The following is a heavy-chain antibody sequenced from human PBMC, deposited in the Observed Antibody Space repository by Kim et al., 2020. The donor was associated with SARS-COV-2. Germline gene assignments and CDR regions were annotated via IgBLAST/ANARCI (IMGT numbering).Heavy chain of an antibody. CDR2: IYHSGST. Sequence: SETLSLTCAVSGGSISSSNWWSWVRQPPGKGLEWIGEIYHSGSTNYNPSLKSRVTISVDKSKNQFSLKLSSVTAADTAVYYCARVGLSLSVAGTQGGMDVWGQGTTVPVSS. V-gene: IGHV4-4*02. CDR1: GGSISSSNW. D-gene: IGHD6-19*01. J-gene: IGHJ6*02. CDR3: ARVGLSLSVAGTQGGMDV.